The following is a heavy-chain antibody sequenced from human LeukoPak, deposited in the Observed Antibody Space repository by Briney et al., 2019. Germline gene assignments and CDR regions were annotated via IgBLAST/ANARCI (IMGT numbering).Heavy chain of an antibody. D-gene: IGHD3-22*01. V-gene: IGHV4-38-2*02. CDR2: IFHSGST. CDR3: ARDTGYYDSTGYTY. Sequence: SETLSLTCTVSGYSISSGYYWGWVRQPPGKGLEWIGSIFHSGSTYYNPSLKSRVTISVDTSKNQFSLKLSSVTAADTAKYYCARDTGYYDSTGYTYWGQGTLATVSS. CDR1: GYSISSGYY. J-gene: IGHJ4*02.